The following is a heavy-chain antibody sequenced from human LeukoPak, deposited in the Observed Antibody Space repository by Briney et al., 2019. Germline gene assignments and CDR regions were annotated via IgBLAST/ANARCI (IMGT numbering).Heavy chain of an antibody. CDR1: GGSFSGYY. CDR3: ASSYGSGILN. Sequence: PSETLSLTCAVYGGSFSGYYWSWIRQPPGKGLEWIGEINHSGSTNYNPSLKSRVTISVDTSKNQFSLKLSSVTAADTAVYYCASSYGSGILNWGQGTLVTVPS. V-gene: IGHV4-34*01. CDR2: INHSGST. D-gene: IGHD3-10*01. J-gene: IGHJ4*02.